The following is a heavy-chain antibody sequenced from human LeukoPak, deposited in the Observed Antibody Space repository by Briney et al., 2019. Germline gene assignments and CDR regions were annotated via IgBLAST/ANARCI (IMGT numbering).Heavy chain of an antibody. CDR1: GGSFSSSSYY. Sequence: PSETLSLTCAVYGGSFSSSSYYWGWIRQPPGKGLEWIGSIYYSGSTYYNPSLKSRVTISVDTSKNQFSLKLSSVTAADTAVYYCARGQSGSYYRRANWFDPWGQGTLVTVSS. CDR2: IYYSGST. D-gene: IGHD1-26*01. CDR3: ARGQSGSYYRRANWFDP. J-gene: IGHJ5*02. V-gene: IGHV4-39*01.